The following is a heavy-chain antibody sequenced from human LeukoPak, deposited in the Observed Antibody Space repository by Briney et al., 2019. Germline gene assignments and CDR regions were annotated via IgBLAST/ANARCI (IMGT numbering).Heavy chain of an antibody. Sequence: GGSLRLSCAASGFIFSSYGMQWVRQAPGKGLEWVAFISYDGSNKYYADSVKGRFTISRDNPKNTLYLQMNSLRAEDTAVYYCAKGRGYDFWSGYSSFDYWGQGTLVTVSS. D-gene: IGHD3-3*01. CDR1: GFIFSSYG. J-gene: IGHJ4*02. CDR2: ISYDGSNK. V-gene: IGHV3-30*18. CDR3: AKGRGYDFWSGYSSFDY.